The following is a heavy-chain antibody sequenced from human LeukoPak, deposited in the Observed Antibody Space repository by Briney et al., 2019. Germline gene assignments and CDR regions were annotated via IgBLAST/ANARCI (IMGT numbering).Heavy chain of an antibody. CDR1: GFTFSSYG. Sequence: GRSLRLSCAASGFTFSSYGMHWVRQAPGKGLEWVAVIWYDGSNKYYADSVKGRFTISRDNSRNTLYLQMNTLRAEDTAVYYCAKAVDIVATILVPLDNWGQGTLVTVSS. J-gene: IGHJ4*02. D-gene: IGHD5-12*01. CDR3: AKAVDIVATILVPLDN. V-gene: IGHV3-33*06. CDR2: IWYDGSNK.